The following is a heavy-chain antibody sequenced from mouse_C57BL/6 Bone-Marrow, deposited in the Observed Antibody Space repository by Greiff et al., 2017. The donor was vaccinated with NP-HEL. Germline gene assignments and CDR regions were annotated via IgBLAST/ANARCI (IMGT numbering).Heavy chain of an antibody. V-gene: IGHV1-82*01. CDR3: AREELRGGYFDV. CDR1: GYAFSSSW. CDR2: IYPGDGDT. J-gene: IGHJ1*03. Sequence: VQLQQSGPELVKPGASVKISCKASGYAFSSSWMNWVKQRPGKGLEWIGRIYPGDGDTNYNGKFKGKATLTADKSSSTAYMQLSSLTSEDSAVYFCAREELRGGYFDVWGTGTTVTVSS. D-gene: IGHD1-1*01.